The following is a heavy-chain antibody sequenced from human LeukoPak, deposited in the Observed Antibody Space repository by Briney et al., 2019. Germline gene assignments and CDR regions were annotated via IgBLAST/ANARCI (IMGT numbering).Heavy chain of an antibody. CDR3: ARAPPMIVVVITLGAFDI. CDR1: GYTFTSYG. D-gene: IGHD3-22*01. CDR2: ISAYNGNT. V-gene: IGHV1-18*01. J-gene: IGHJ3*02. Sequence: ASVKVSCKASGYTFTSYGISWVRQAPGQGLEWMGWISAYNGNTNYAQKLQGRVTMTTDTSTSTAYMELRSLRPDDTAVYYCARAPPMIVVVITLGAFDIWGQGTMVTVSS.